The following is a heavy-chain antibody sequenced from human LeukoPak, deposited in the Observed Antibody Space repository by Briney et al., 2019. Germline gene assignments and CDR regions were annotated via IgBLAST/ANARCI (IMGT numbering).Heavy chain of an antibody. Sequence: SVKVSCKASGGTFSSYAISWVRQAPGQGLEWMGRTIPIFGTANYAQKFQGRVTITTDESTSTAYMELSSLRSEDTAVYYCARAHGSGSYYNVYWFDPWGQGTLVTVSS. CDR1: GGTFSSYA. CDR2: TIPIFGTA. J-gene: IGHJ5*02. CDR3: ARAHGSGSYYNVYWFDP. D-gene: IGHD3-10*01. V-gene: IGHV1-69*05.